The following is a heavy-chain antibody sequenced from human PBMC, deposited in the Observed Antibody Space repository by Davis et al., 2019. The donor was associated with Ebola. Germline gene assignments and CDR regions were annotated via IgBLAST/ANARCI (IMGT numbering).Heavy chain of an antibody. CDR3: ASLGVRDVPLDY. D-gene: IGHD3-10*01. Sequence: GESLKISCAASGFTFRLYGMHWVRQAPGKGLEWLVFMPYDDSDKYYADSLKGRFTISRDNAKNTLYLQMNSLRAEDTAVYYCASLGVRDVPLDYWGQGTLVTVSS. CDR1: GFTFRLYG. CDR2: MPYDDSDK. V-gene: IGHV3-30*02. J-gene: IGHJ4*02.